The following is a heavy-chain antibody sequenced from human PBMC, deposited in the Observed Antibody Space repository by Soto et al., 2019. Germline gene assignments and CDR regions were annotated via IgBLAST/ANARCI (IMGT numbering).Heavy chain of an antibody. CDR3: ARGVYYYDSSGQNPFFDY. V-gene: IGHV4-59*01. CDR1: GGSISSYY. Sequence: PSETLSLTCTVSGGSISSYYWSWIRQPPGKGLEWIGYIYYSGSTNYNPSLKSRVTISVDTSKNQFSLKLSSVTAADTAVYYCARGVYYYDSSGQNPFFDYWGQGTLVTVS. J-gene: IGHJ4*02. D-gene: IGHD3-22*01. CDR2: IYYSGST.